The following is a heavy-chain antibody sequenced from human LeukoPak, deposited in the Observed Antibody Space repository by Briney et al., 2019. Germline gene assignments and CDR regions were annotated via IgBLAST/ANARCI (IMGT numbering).Heavy chain of an antibody. CDR3: ARAVSDWRRGYYYYYMDV. V-gene: IGHV1-2*02. Sequence: ASVKVSCKASGYTFTGYYMHWVRQAPGQGLEWMGWINPNSGGTNYAQKFQGRVTMTRDTSISTAYMELSRLRSDDTAVYYCARAVSDWRRGYYYYYMDVWGTGTTVTVSS. CDR1: GYTFTGYY. J-gene: IGHJ6*03. D-gene: IGHD3-9*01. CDR2: INPNSGGT.